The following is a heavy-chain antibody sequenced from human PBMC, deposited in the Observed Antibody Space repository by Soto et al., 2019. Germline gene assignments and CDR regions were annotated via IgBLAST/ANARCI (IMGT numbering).Heavy chain of an antibody. J-gene: IGHJ4*02. D-gene: IGHD6-13*01. V-gene: IGHV3-30*18. CDR2: ISYDGSNK. Sequence: QVQLVASGGGVVQPGRSLRLSCAASGFTFSSYGMHWVRQAPGKGLEWVAVISYDGSNKYYADSVKGRFTISRDNSKNTLYLQMNSLRAEDTAVYYCAKDMSSSWYFYYWGQGTLVTVSS. CDR3: AKDMSSSWYFYY. CDR1: GFTFSSYG.